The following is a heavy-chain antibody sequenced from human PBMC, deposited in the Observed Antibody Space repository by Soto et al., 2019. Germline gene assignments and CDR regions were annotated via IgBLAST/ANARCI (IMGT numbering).Heavy chain of an antibody. CDR3: AKGYDYVSFEM. Sequence: EVQLLESGGGLLQPGGSLRLSCSSSGFNFSSHGMSWVRQAPGKGLEWVSHIGGNGVSIYYADSVRGRFTISRDNSKNTLYLQMNSLRAEDTAVYYCAKGYDYVSFEMWGQGTMVTVS. V-gene: IGHV3-23*01. J-gene: IGHJ3*02. CDR2: IGGNGVSI. D-gene: IGHD3-16*01. CDR1: GFNFSSHG.